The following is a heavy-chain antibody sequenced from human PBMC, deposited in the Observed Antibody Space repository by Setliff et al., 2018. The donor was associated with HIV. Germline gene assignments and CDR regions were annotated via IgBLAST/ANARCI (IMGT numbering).Heavy chain of an antibody. Sequence: GGSLRLSCAASGFTFSSYAMSWVRQAPGKGLEWVSAISGSGGSTYYADSVKGRFTISRDNSNNTLYLEMNNLRAEDTAVYYCARDTWYYSAKHLDVWGKGTTVTVSS. CDR3: ARDTWYYSAKHLDV. V-gene: IGHV3-23*01. CDR1: GFTFSSYA. D-gene: IGHD3-10*01. CDR2: ISGSGGST. J-gene: IGHJ6*04.